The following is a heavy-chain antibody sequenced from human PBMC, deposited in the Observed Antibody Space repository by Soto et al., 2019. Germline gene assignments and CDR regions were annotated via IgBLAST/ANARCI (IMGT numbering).Heavy chain of an antibody. Sequence: GGSLRLSCAASGFTFSSYAMHWVRQAPRKGLEWVAVISYDGSNKYYADSVKGRFTISRDNSKNTLYLQMNSLRAEDTAVYYCARATSGWYKDAFDIWGQGTMVTVSS. V-gene: IGHV3-30-3*01. D-gene: IGHD6-19*01. CDR2: ISYDGSNK. CDR3: ARATSGWYKDAFDI. J-gene: IGHJ3*02. CDR1: GFTFSSYA.